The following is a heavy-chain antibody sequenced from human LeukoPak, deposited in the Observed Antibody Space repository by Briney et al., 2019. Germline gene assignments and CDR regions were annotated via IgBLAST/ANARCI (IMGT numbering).Heavy chain of an antibody. CDR3: ATARDTRSGNYYYAMDV. CDR1: GFTFSRYA. V-gene: IGHV3-30-3*01. Sequence: GGSLRLSCAASGFTFSRYAMHWGRQAPGKGLEWVAVISYDGSNKYYADSVKGRFTISRDNSKNTLNLRMNSLRTEDTAVYYCATARDTRSGNYYYAMDVWGQGTTVTVSS. D-gene: IGHD3-22*01. CDR2: ISYDGSNK. J-gene: IGHJ6*02.